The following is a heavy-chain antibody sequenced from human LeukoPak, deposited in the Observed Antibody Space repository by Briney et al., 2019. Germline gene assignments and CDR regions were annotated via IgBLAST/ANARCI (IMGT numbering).Heavy chain of an antibody. V-gene: IGHV1-69*04. Sequence: SVRVSCKASGYSFTSYGISWVRQAPGQGLEWMGRIIPILGIANYAQKFQGRVPITADKYTSTAYMELSSLRSEDTAVYYCARSSSGYALWYFDYWGQGTLVTVSS. CDR1: GYSFTSYG. CDR3: ARSSSGYALWYFDY. D-gene: IGHD5-12*01. J-gene: IGHJ4*02. CDR2: IIPILGIA.